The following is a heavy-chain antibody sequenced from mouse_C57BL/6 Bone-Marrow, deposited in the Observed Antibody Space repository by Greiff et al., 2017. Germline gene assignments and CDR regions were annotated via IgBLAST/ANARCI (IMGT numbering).Heavy chain of an antibody. D-gene: IGHD2-1*01. CDR3: ARSIYYGNYDAMDY. V-gene: IGHV3-8*01. CDR1: GYSITSDY. J-gene: IGHJ4*01. CDR2: ISYSGST. Sequence: EVMLVESGPGLAKPSPTLSLTCSVTGYSITSDYWNWIRKFPGNKLEYIGYISYSGSTYNNPSLKSRISITRDTSKNQYYLQLNSVTTEDTATYYCARSIYYGNYDAMDYWGQGTSVTVSS.